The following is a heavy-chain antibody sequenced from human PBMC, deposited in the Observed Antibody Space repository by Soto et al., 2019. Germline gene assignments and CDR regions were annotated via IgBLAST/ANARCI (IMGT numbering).Heavy chain of an antibody. CDR3: AREVSFSVGATGYFDY. CDR2: VNQDGSEK. V-gene: IGHV3-7*01. J-gene: IGHJ4*02. Sequence: EVQLVESGGGLVQPGGSLRLSCAASGFTFSTYCMSWVRQAPGKGLEWVANVNQDGSEKYYVDSVKGRFTISRDNAKNSLYLQMHSLRAEDTAVYYCAREVSFSVGATGYFDYWGQGTLVAVSS. CDR1: GFTFSTYC. D-gene: IGHD1-26*01.